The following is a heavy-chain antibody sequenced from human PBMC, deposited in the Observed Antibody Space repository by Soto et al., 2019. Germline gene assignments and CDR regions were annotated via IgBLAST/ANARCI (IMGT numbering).Heavy chain of an antibody. CDR1: GGTFSSYA. CDR2: IIPIFGTA. V-gene: IGHV1-69*13. Sequence: GASVKVSCKASGGTFSSYAISWVRHAPGQGLEWMGGIIPIFGTANYAQKFQGRVTITADESTSTAYMELSSLRSEDTAVYYCARGKVRYYILTGYRGNYYYYGMDVWGQGTTVTVSS. CDR3: ARGKVRYYILTGYRGNYYYYGMDV. J-gene: IGHJ6*02. D-gene: IGHD3-9*01.